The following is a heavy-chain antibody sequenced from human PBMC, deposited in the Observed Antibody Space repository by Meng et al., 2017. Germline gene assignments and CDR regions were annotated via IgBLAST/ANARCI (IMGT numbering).Heavy chain of an antibody. CDR2: TDWDDDK. CDR3: ARMGDYYDSSGDYGNDAFDI. Sequence: SGSTLVTPTQTLTLTCPISGFSLSTSGMRVSWIRQPPGKALEWLARTDWDDDKFYSTSLKTRHTISKDTSKNQVVLTMTNMDPVDTATYYCARMGDYYDSSGDYGNDAFDIWGQETMVTVSS. D-gene: IGHD3-22*01. J-gene: IGHJ3*02. V-gene: IGHV2-70*04. CDR1: GFSLSTSGMR.